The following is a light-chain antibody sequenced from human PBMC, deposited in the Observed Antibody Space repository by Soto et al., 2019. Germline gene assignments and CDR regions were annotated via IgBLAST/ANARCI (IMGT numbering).Light chain of an antibody. J-gene: IGKJ1*01. CDR2: QAS. CDR1: QSISTW. V-gene: IGKV1-5*03. Sequence: DIQVTQSPATLSTSVGDRVTITCRASQSISTWLAWYQHKPGKAPKLLIYQASSLEGGVPSRFSGSGSGTEFTLTISSLQPDDFATYYCQQYITYSRPFGQGTKVDI. CDR3: QQYITYSRP.